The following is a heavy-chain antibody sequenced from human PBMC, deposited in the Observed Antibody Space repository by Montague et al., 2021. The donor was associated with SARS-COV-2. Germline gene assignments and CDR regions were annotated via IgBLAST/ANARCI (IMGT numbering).Heavy chain of an antibody. J-gene: IGHJ6*02. D-gene: IGHD3/OR15-3a*01. V-gene: IGHV4-31*03. CDR1: GGSLSSGGYY. CDR2: FYYSGST. Sequence: TLSLTCTVSGGSLSSGGYYWSWIRQLPGKGLEWLGYFYYSGSTYYNPSLKSRVFISAGMSKNQFFLNLTSVTAADAAVYYCARDLGRTGYYYGLDVWGQGTTVTVSS. CDR3: ARDLGRTGYYYGLDV.